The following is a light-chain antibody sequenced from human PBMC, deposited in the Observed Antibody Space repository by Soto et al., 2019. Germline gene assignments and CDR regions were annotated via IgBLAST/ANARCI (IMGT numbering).Light chain of an antibody. CDR3: CSYPSSNTYV. CDR1: SSDVGGYNY. V-gene: IGLV2-14*01. CDR2: EVS. Sequence: QSALTQPASVSGSPGQSITVSCTGTSSDVGGYNYVSWYQQHPGKAPKLMIYEVSDRPSGVSNRFSGSKSGNTASLTISGLQAEDEADYYCCSYPSSNTYVFGTGTKVTVL. J-gene: IGLJ1*01.